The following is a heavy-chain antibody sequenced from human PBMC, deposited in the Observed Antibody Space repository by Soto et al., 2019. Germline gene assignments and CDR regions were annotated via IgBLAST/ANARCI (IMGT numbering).Heavy chain of an antibody. D-gene: IGHD1-26*01. CDR1: GFTFDDYS. CDR3: ARPRMQSGRNYGFHI. Sequence: QVQLVESGGGVVQPGRSLRLSCAAFGFTFDDYSMHWVRQAPGKGLEWVALISYEGSNKYYADSVKGRFTISRDNAKNTLFIEVNSLRTEDPAVYCCARPRMQSGRNYGFHISGQGTMVTVSS. J-gene: IGHJ3*02. CDR2: ISYEGSNK. V-gene: IGHV3-30-3*01.